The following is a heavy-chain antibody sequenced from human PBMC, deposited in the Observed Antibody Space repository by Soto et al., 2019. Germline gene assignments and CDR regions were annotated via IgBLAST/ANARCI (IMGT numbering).Heavy chain of an antibody. V-gene: IGHV3-33*01. CDR2: IWYDGSNK. J-gene: IGHJ4*02. Sequence: GGSLRLSCAASGFTFSSYVMHWVRQAPGKGLEWVAVIWYDGSNKYYADSVKGRFTISRDNSKNTLYLQMNSLRAEDTAVYYCARDRHLSGSHFDYWGQGTLVTVSS. D-gene: IGHD5-12*01. CDR1: GFTFSSYV. CDR3: ARDRHLSGSHFDY.